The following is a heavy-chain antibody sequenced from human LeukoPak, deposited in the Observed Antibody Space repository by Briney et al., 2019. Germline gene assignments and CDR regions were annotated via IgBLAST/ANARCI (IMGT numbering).Heavy chain of an antibody. CDR3: ARDHGSGSYYLYYYYYYMDV. Sequence: AASLKVSCKASGYTFTGYYMHWVRQAPGGGLEWMGRINPNSGGTNYAQKFQGRVTMTRDTSISTSYMELSRLRSDDTAVYYCARDHGSGSYYLYYYYYYMDVWRKGTTVTVSS. CDR1: GYTFTGYY. CDR2: INPNSGGT. J-gene: IGHJ6*03. D-gene: IGHD3-10*01. V-gene: IGHV1-2*06.